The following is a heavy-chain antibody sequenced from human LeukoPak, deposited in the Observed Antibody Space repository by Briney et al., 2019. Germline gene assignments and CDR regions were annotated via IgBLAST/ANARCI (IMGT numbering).Heavy chain of an antibody. CDR2: IYNIANT. D-gene: IGHD3-22*01. CDR3: ARRFSSRSDGNGYYYGHDAFDV. V-gene: IGHV4-59*08. CDR1: VDSISSSY. Sequence: SETLSLTCRVSVDSISSSYWSCIRQPPGEGLGWMCNIYNIANTNYNPYLQSRVTMSVDTSKSQFSLPLTSVSAADTAVYYCARRFSSRSDGNGYYYGHDAFDVCGQGTLVTVSS. J-gene: IGHJ3*01.